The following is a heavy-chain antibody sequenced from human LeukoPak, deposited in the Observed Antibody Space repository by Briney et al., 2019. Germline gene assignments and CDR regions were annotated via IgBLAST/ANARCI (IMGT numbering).Heavy chain of an antibody. CDR3: ARDLRQRPYYDVGGY. CDR1: GFTFSSYS. J-gene: IGHJ4*02. Sequence: PGGSLRLSCAASGFTFSSYSMNWVRQAPGKGLEWVSSISSSSNIIYYADSVKGRFTVSRDNAKNSLYLQMNSLRDEDTAVYYCARDLRQRPYYDVGGYWGQGTLVTVSS. V-gene: IGHV3-48*02. CDR2: ISSSSNII. D-gene: IGHD3-22*01.